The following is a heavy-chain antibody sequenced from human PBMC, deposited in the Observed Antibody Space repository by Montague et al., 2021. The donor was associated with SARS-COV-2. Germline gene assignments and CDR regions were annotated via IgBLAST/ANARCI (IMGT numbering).Heavy chain of an antibody. V-gene: IGHV6-1*01. Sequence: CAISGDSVSSNSAAWNWIRQSPSRGLEWLGRTYYRSKWHNDYAVSVKNRITINPDTSKNQFSLQLKSVTPEDTAVYYCARGWVATIPHMDNWGQGSLVIVSS. CDR2: TYYRSKWHN. CDR3: ARGWVATIPHMDN. D-gene: IGHD5-12*01. CDR1: GDSVSSNSAA. J-gene: IGHJ4*02.